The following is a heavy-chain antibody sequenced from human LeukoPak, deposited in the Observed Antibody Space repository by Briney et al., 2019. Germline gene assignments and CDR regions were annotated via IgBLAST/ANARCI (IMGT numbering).Heavy chain of an antibody. CDR3: ARGRNDNGGMFFDS. D-gene: IGHD4-23*01. J-gene: IGHJ4*02. Sequence: SETLSLTCTVSGGSMTSLYWGYIRQAPGKGLEWIGFISWRGYASYSPALKSRVAISVDTSKSQFSLRLSSMTAADTAFYYCARGRNDNGGMFFDSWAQGTLVTVSS. CDR2: ISWRGYA. V-gene: IGHV4-59*11. CDR1: GGSMTSLY.